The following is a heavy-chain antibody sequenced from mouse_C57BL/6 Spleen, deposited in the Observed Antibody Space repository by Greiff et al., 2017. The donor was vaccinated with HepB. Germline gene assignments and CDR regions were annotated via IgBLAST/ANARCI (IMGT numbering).Heavy chain of an antibody. V-gene: IGHV14-2*01. J-gene: IGHJ4*01. CDR2: IDPEDGET. Sequence: EVKVVESGAELVKPGASVKLSCTASGFNIKDYYMHWVKQRTEQGLEWIGRIDPEDGETKYAPKFQGKATITADTSSNTAYLQLSSLTSEDTAVYYCARATTANYYAMDYWGQGTSVTVSS. CDR1: GFNIKDYY. D-gene: IGHD1-2*01. CDR3: ARATTANYYAMDY.